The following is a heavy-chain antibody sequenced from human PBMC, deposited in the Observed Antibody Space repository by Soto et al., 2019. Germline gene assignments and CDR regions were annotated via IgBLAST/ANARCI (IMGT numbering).Heavy chain of an antibody. CDR2: ISAYNGNT. Sequence: QVQLVQSGAEVKKPGSSVKVSCKASGGTFSSYAISWVRQAPGQGLEWMGWISAYNGNTNYAQKLQGRVTMTTDTSTSTAYMELRSLRSDDTAVYYCARGFYYYDSSGYYWFDPWGQGTLVTVSS. CDR3: ARGFYYYDSSGYYWFDP. J-gene: IGHJ5*02. CDR1: GGTFSSYA. D-gene: IGHD3-22*01. V-gene: IGHV1-18*01.